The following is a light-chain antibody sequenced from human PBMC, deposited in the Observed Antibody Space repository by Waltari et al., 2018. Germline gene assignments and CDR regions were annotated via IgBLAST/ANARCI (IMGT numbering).Light chain of an antibody. J-gene: IGLJ3*02. V-gene: IGLV2-11*01. CDR1: SSDVGGYNY. Sequence: QSALTQPRSVSGSPGQSVTISCTGTSSDVGGYNYVSWYQQHPGKAPKLMLYDVSKRPSGVPDRFAVSKSGNTASLTISGLQAEDEADYYCCSYAGSYTFEEVFGGGTKLTVL. CDR3: CSYAGSYTFEEV. CDR2: DVS.